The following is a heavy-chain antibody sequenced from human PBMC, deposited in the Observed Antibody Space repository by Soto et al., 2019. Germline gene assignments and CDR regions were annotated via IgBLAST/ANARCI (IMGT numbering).Heavy chain of an antibody. Sequence: PGGSLRLSCAASGFTFSSYAMHWVRQAPGKGLEWVAVISYDGSNKYYADSVKGRFTISRDNSKNTLYLQMNSLRAEDTAVYYCARELTTKVYYYYGMDVWGQGTTVTVSS. CDR2: ISYDGSNK. CDR3: ARELTTKVYYYYGMDV. V-gene: IGHV3-30-3*01. J-gene: IGHJ6*02. D-gene: IGHD4-17*01. CDR1: GFTFSSYA.